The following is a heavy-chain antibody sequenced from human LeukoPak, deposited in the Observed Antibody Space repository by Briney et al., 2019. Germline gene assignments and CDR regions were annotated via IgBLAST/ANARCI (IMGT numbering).Heavy chain of an antibody. J-gene: IGHJ3*02. CDR2: IYYSGST. D-gene: IGHD6-19*01. V-gene: IGHV4-59*01. CDR3: ASLSGVSGAFDI. Sequence: PSVTLSLTCSVSGGSISSYYWSWIRQPPGKGLDWIGYIYYSGSTNYNPSLKSRVTISIDTSKNQFSLKLTSVTAADTAVYYCASLSGVSGAFDIWGQGTVVTVSS. CDR1: GGSISSYY.